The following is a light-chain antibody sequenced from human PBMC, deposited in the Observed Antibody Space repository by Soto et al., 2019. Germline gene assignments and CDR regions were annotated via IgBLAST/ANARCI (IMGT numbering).Light chain of an antibody. CDR2: LNSDGSH. J-gene: IGLJ2*01. CDR3: QTWGSGIVV. V-gene: IGLV4-69*01. CDR1: SGHTYYT. Sequence: QYVLTQSPSASASLGAAVNLTCTLSSGHTYYTIAWHQQQPEKGPRYLMRLNSDGSHRKGDGIPDRFSGSSSGAERYLIISSLQSEDEADYYCQTWGSGIVVFGGGTQLTVL.